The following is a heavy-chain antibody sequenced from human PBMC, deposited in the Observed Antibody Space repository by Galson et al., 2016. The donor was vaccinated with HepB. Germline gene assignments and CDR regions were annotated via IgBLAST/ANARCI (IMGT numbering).Heavy chain of an antibody. CDR2: IWYDGSNK. J-gene: IGHJ4*02. CDR1: GLTFSNYG. V-gene: IGHV3-33*01. CDR3: ARGYSSSWYLYYFDY. Sequence: SLRLSCAASGLTFSNYGMHWVRQASGKGLEWVAVIWYDGSNKYYADSVKGRFTISRDNSKNTLYLQMNSLRAEDTAVYYCARGYSSSWYLYYFDYWGQGTLVTVSS. D-gene: IGHD6-13*01.